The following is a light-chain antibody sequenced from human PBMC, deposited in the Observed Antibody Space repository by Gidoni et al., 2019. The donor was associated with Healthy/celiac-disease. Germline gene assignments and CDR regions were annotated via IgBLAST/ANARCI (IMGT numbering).Light chain of an antibody. CDR1: QSISSY. CDR2: AAS. J-gene: IGKJ5*01. Sequence: DIQMTQSPSSLSASVGDRVTITCRARQSISSYLNWYQQKPGKAPKLLIYAASSLQSGVPSRFSGSGSGTDFTLNISSLQPEDFATYYCQQSYSTPPITFGQGTRLEIK. V-gene: IGKV1-39*01. CDR3: QQSYSTPPIT.